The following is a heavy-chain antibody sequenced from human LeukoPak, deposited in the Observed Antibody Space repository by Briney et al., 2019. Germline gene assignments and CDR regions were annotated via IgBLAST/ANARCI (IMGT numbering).Heavy chain of an antibody. CDR3: AREGQCSGGTCYSGLDY. V-gene: IGHV3-30*04. Sequence: SGRSLRLSCAASGFTFSSYAMHWVRQAPGKGLEWVAIFSSDGSRKFYADSVKGRFTISRDNSKNTLYLQMNSLRADDTAVFYCAREGQCSGGTCYSGLDYWGQGTLVTVSS. CDR1: GFTFSSYA. J-gene: IGHJ4*02. D-gene: IGHD2-15*01. CDR2: FSSDGSRK.